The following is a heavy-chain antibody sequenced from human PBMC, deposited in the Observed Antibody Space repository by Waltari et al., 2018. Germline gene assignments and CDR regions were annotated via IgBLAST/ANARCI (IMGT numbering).Heavy chain of an antibody. Sequence: QVQLQESGPSLLKPSETLSLICTVSGGSISGFYWSWVRQPPGKGLDWIGYIYYTGRTKFNPALKRRVTMSVDTSRNQVSLKLSSVTAADTAFYYCARGGGGDWEWFDPWGQGTLVTVSS. V-gene: IGHV4-59*01. CDR2: IYYTGRT. CDR1: GGSISGFY. CDR3: ARGGGGDWEWFDP. D-gene: IGHD2-21*02. J-gene: IGHJ5*02.